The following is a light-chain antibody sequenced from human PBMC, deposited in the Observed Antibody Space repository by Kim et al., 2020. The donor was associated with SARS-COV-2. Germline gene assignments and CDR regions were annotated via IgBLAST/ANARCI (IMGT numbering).Light chain of an antibody. V-gene: IGLV3-21*04. CDR1: SMGRKR. J-gene: IGLJ2*01. Sequence: PRKTASMTCGGSSMGRKRWLWYQEKPGQAPVLVIFYDSDRPSGILARFSGANSGNTATLTISRVEAGDEADYYCQVWDSSSAHRVVFGGGTQLTVL. CDR3: QVWDSSSAHRVV. CDR2: YDS.